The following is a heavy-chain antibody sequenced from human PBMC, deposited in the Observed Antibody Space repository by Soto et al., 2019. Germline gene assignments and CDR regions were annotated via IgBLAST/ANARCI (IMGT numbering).Heavy chain of an antibody. Sequence: EVQLVASGGGLVQPGGSLRLSCTASGFSLSTYWMHWVRQVPGKGLIWVSRIGGSGRTTYYADSVKGRFTISRDNSNNTLFLQMNSLRAEDTAVYYCAKSRYSDSSGDFYDYWGQGTLVTVSS. CDR3: AKSRYSDSSGDFYDY. CDR2: IGGSGRTT. CDR1: GFSLSTYW. J-gene: IGHJ4*02. D-gene: IGHD3-22*01. V-gene: IGHV3-23*04.